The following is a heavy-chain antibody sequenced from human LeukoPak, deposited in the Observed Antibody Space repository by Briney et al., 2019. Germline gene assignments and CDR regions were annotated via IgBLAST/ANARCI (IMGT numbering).Heavy chain of an antibody. V-gene: IGHV3-9*01. CDR3: AKDLVAGTDYYYYMDV. Sequence: GGSLRLSCAASGFTFDDYAMHWVRQAPGKGLEWVSGISWNSGSIGYADSVKGRFTISRDNAKNSLYLQMNSLRAEDTALYYCAKDLVAGTDYYYYMDVWGKGTTVTISS. J-gene: IGHJ6*03. D-gene: IGHD6-19*01. CDR2: ISWNSGSI. CDR1: GFTFDDYA.